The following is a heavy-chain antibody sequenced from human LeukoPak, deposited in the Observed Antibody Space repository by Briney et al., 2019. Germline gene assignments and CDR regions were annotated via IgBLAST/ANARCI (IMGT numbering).Heavy chain of an antibody. J-gene: IGHJ3*02. Sequence: GESLKISCKGSGYSFTSYWIGWVRQMPGKGLEWMGIIYPGDSDTRYSPSFQGQVTISADKSISTAYLQWSSLKASDTAMYYCARLSSSGYYLHAFDIWGQGTMVTVSS. D-gene: IGHD3-22*01. CDR3: ARLSSSGYYLHAFDI. V-gene: IGHV5-51*01. CDR1: GYSFTSYW. CDR2: IYPGDSDT.